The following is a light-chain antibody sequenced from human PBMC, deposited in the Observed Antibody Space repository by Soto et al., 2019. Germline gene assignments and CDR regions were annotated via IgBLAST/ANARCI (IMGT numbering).Light chain of an antibody. CDR1: QSVLYSSNNKNY. V-gene: IGKV4-1*01. Sequence: DIVMIQSPDSLAVSLGERATINCKSSQSVLYSSNNKNYLAWYQQRPGQPPKLLIYWASTRESGVPDRFSGSGSGKDFTLTITSLQAEDVAVYYCQQYESTPPTFCQGTKLEIK. CDR3: QQYESTPPT. J-gene: IGKJ2*01. CDR2: WAS.